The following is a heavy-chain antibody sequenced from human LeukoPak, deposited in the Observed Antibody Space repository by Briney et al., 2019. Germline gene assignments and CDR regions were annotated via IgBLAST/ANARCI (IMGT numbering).Heavy chain of an antibody. CDR1: GFTFSDYY. CDR2: IRYDGSNK. D-gene: IGHD3-10*01. V-gene: IGHV3-30*02. CDR3: AKPDQYYYGFTPDY. J-gene: IGHJ4*02. Sequence: PGGSLRLSCAASGFTFSDYYMSWIRQAPGKGLEWAAFIRYDGSNKYYADSVKGRFTISRDNSKNTLYLQMNSLRAEDTAVYYCAKPDQYYYGFTPDYWGQGTLVTVSS.